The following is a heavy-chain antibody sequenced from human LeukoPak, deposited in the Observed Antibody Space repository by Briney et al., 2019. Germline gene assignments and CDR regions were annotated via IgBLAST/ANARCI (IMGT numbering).Heavy chain of an antibody. J-gene: IGHJ4*02. CDR2: IRYDGSNK. CDR1: GFTFSDYG. V-gene: IGHV3-30*02. Sequence: GGSLRLSCATSGFTFSDYGMHWVRQAPGKGLEWMTFIRYDGSNKYYADSVKGRFTTSRDNSKNTLTLQMNSLRTEDTAVYYCAKDRDYYDSSGYDVWGQGTLVTVSS. CDR3: AKDRDYYDSSGYDV. D-gene: IGHD3-22*01.